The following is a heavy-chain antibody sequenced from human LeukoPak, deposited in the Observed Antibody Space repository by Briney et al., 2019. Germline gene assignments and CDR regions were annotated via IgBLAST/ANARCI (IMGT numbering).Heavy chain of an antibody. D-gene: IGHD3-9*01. V-gene: IGHV4-61*05. CDR2: IYYSGST. CDR1: GGSISSSSYY. CDR3: ARAYYDILTGYYSVFDY. J-gene: IGHJ4*02. Sequence: SETLSLTCTVSGGSISSSSYYWGWIRQPPGKGLEWIGYIYYSGSTNYNPSLKSRVTISVDTSKNQFYLKLSSVTAADTAVYYCARAYYDILTGYYSVFDYWGQGTLVTVSS.